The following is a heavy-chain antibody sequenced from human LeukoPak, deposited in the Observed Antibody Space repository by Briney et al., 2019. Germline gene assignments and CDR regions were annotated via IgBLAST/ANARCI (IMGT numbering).Heavy chain of an antibody. D-gene: IGHD2-15*01. Sequence: SETLSLTCTVSGASISGSGYYLGWIRQPPGKGLEWIGNIYHTGNTYYNASLQSRVTISVDPSKNRFSLKLTSVTAADTAVYYCARVVASTSIDSWGQGTLVTVSS. V-gene: IGHV4-39*07. CDR2: IYHTGNT. J-gene: IGHJ4*02. CDR3: ARVVASTSIDS. CDR1: GASISGSGYY.